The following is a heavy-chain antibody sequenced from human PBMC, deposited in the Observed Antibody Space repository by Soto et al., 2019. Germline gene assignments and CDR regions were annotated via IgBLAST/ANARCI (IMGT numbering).Heavy chain of an antibody. Sequence: GGSLRLSCAASGFTFSSYAMHWVRQAPGKGLEWVANISPEGSEKRSVDSMKGRSAISRDNAKNSVSLLMNSLRVDDTAVYYCLTGYGYWXIGTLVTVSS. CDR2: ISPEGSEK. D-gene: IGHD5-12*01. CDR1: GFTFSSYA. V-gene: IGHV3-7*01. CDR3: LTGYGY. J-gene: IGHJ4*01.